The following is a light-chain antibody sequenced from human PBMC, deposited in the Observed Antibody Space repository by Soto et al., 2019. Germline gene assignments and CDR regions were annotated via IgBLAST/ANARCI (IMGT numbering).Light chain of an antibody. CDR3: QQYNNWPPVLT. CDR2: GAS. Sequence: EIVMTQSPATLSVSPGERATLSCRAGQSVSSNLAWYQQKPGQAPRLLIYGASTRATGIPARFSGSGSGTEFTLTISSLQSEDFAVYYCQQYNNWPPVLTFGGGTKVEIK. J-gene: IGKJ4*01. V-gene: IGKV3-15*01. CDR1: QSVSSN.